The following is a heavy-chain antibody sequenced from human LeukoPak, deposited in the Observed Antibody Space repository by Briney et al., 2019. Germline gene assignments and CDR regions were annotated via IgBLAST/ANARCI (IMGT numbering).Heavy chain of an antibody. CDR1: GFTFSNAW. J-gene: IGHJ4*02. CDR3: TTLSSRTKNDY. V-gene: IGHV3-15*01. Sequence: GGSLRLSCAASGFTFSNAWMTWVRQAPGKGLEWVGRMQSKTDGGAKDYAAPVKGRFTISRDDSKNTLYLQMDSLRTEDTAVYYCTTLSSRTKNDYWGQGTLVTVSS. CDR2: MQSKTDGGAK. D-gene: IGHD3-16*01.